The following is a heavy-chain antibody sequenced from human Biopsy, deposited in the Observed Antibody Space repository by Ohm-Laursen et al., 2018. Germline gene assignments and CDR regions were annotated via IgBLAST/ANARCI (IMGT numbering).Heavy chain of an antibody. Sequence: GSLRLSCTASGFNFSSYDMSWDRQAPGKGLEWVSAITSSGDTTYYSDSVKGRFTISRDSSKNTFHLQMNSLRAEDTAVYYCAKDQVYYYDRSVYYYFDYWGQGTLVTVSS. V-gene: IGHV3-23*01. D-gene: IGHD3-22*01. CDR2: ITSSGDTT. CDR3: AKDQVYYYDRSVYYYFDY. J-gene: IGHJ4*02. CDR1: GFNFSSYD.